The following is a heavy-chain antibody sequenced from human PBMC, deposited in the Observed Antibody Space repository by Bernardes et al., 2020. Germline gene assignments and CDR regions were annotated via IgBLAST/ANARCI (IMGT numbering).Heavy chain of an antibody. CDR3: AKTAYGDSGGDFDY. D-gene: IGHD4-17*01. V-gene: IGHV3-48*02. CDR1: GFTFSSNS. Sequence: GGSLRLSCAASGFTFSSNSMNWVRQAPGKGLEWVAYISSSSSARYYADSVKGRFTISRDNANSSVFLQMNSLRDEDTAVYYCAKTAYGDSGGDFDYWGQGTLVTVSS. CDR2: ISSSSSAR. J-gene: IGHJ4*02.